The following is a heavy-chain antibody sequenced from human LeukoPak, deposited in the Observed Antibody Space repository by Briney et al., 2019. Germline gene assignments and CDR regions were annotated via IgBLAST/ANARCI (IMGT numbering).Heavy chain of an antibody. V-gene: IGHV4-59*08. CDR1: GGSISGYY. J-gene: IGHJ4*02. CDR3: ARHYCSGGNCYYFDH. Sequence: SETLSLTCTVSGGSISGYYWSWVRQPPGQGLEWIGFIYYRGTSKYNPSLMSRVTMSVDTSKNQVSLKLSSVTAADTAVYYCARHYCSGGNCYYFDHWGQGTLVTVSS. D-gene: IGHD2-15*01. CDR2: IYYRGTS.